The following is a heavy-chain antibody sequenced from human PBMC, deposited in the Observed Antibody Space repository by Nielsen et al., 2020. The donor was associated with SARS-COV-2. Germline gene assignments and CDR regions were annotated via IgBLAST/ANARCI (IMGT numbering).Heavy chain of an antibody. CDR3: AKLLSYYDAFDI. CDR2: INWNSGSI. J-gene: IGHJ3*02. CDR1: GFTFDDYG. D-gene: IGHD1-26*01. Sequence: GESLKISCAASGFTFDDYGMSWVRQAPGKGLEWVSGINWNSGSIGYADSVKGRFTISRDNAKNSLYLQMNSLRAEDTALYYCAKLLSYYDAFDIWGQGTMVTVSS. V-gene: IGHV3-20*04.